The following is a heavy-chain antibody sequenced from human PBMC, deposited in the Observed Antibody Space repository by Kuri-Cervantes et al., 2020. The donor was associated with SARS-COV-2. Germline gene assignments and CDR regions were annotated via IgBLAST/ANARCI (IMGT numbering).Heavy chain of an antibody. CDR3: ARVFLEWFESYMDV. CDR1: GYTFTSYD. Sequence: ASVKVSCKASGYTFTSYDINWVRQATGQGLEWMGWMNPNSGNTGYAQKLQGRVTMTRNTSVSTAYMELSSLRSEDTAVYYCARVFLEWFESYMDVWGKGTTVTVSS. CDR2: MNPNSGNT. J-gene: IGHJ6*03. D-gene: IGHD3-3*01. V-gene: IGHV1-8*02.